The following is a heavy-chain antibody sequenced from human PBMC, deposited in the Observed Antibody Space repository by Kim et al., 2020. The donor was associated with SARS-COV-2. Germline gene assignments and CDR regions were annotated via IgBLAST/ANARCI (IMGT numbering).Heavy chain of an antibody. V-gene: IGHV1-3*01. D-gene: IGHD1-26*01. CDR1: GYTFTSYA. Sequence: ASVKVSCKASGYTFTSYAMHWVRQAPGQRLEWMGWINAGNGNTKYSQKFQGRVTITRDTSASTAYMELSSLRSEDTAVYYCARDPAVWGATFDYWGQGTLVTVSS. CDR2: INAGNGNT. CDR3: ARDPAVWGATFDY. J-gene: IGHJ4*02.